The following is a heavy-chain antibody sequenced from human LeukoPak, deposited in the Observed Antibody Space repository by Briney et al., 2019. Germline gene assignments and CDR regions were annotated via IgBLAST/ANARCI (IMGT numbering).Heavy chain of an antibody. Sequence: ASVKVSCKASGYTFTGYYMHWVRQAPGQGLEWMGWINPNSGDTNYAQKFQGRVTMTRDTSISTAYMELSRLRSDDTAVYYCARDPGCTNGVCYPYYYYYMDVWGKGTTVTVSS. CDR3: ARDPGCTNGVCYPYYYYYMDV. J-gene: IGHJ6*03. D-gene: IGHD2-8*01. CDR2: INPNSGDT. V-gene: IGHV1-2*02. CDR1: GYTFTGYY.